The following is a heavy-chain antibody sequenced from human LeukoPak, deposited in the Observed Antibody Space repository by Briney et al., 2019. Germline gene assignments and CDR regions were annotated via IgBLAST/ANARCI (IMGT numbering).Heavy chain of an antibody. Sequence: ASVKLPCKASGYTFTGYYMYWVRQAPGQGLEWMGWINPNCGGTNYAQKFQGRVTMTRDTSISTAYMELSRLRSDDTAVYYCARMGEQYCSSTSCHRDYYYYYMDVWGKGTTVTVSS. D-gene: IGHD2-2*01. CDR2: INPNCGGT. CDR3: ARMGEQYCSSTSCHRDYYYYYMDV. V-gene: IGHV1-2*02. J-gene: IGHJ6*03. CDR1: GYTFTGYY.